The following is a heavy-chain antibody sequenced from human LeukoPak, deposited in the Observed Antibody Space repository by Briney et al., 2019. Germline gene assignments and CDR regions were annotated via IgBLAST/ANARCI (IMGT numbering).Heavy chain of an antibody. D-gene: IGHD6-13*01. CDR2: INPKSGGT. CDR1: GYTFTGYY. J-gene: IGHJ6*02. Sequence: SVKVSCTASGYTFTGYYMHWVRQAPGQGLEWMGWINPKSGGTNYAQKFQGRVTMTRDTSISTAYMELSRLRSDDTAVYYCARSGGSSWADYYYYYGMDVWGQGTTVTVSS. V-gene: IGHV1-2*02. CDR3: ARSGGSSWADYYYYYGMDV.